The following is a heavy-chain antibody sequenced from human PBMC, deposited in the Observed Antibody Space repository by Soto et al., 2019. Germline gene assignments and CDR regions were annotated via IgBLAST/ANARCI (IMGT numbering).Heavy chain of an antibody. V-gene: IGHV4-4*07. CDR1: GVSSSHHD. CDR2: MYVTWTT. Sequence: SGTXALTCTFSGVSSSHHDVILIRHPAGTRLEFIGRMYVTWTTNYNPSLKNRVSMSIDTSKNQFSLKLSSVTAADTAVYYCERDGGYNGHAEGNHFDIRGQGTMV. D-gene: IGHD5-12*01. CDR3: ERDGGYNGHAEGNHFDI. J-gene: IGHJ3*02.